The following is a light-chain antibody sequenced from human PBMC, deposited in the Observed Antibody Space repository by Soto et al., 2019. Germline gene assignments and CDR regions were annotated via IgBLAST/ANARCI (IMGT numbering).Light chain of an antibody. J-gene: IGLJ1*01. Sequence: QSALTQPPSASGSPGQSVTISCTGTSSDVGSYNYVSWYQQHPGKAPKLMIYEVTKRPSGVPDRFSGSKSGNTASLTVSGLQAEHEADYYCSSYAGSNEYVFGTGTKLTVL. V-gene: IGLV2-8*01. CDR3: SSYAGSNEYV. CDR1: SSDVGSYNY. CDR2: EVT.